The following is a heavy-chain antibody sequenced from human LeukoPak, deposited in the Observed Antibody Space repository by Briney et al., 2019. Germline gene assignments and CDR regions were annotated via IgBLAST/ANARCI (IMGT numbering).Heavy chain of an antibody. Sequence: SQTLSLTCTVSGGSISSGRYYWSWIRQPAKKGLEWIGRIYTSGSAKYNPSLKSRVTISADSSKNQFSLKLSSVTDADTAMYYCARDSYYYDSSGYSALDIWGQGTMVTVS. CDR1: GGSISSGRYY. CDR3: ARDSYYYDSSGYSALDI. V-gene: IGHV4-61*02. J-gene: IGHJ3*02. CDR2: IYTSGSA. D-gene: IGHD3-22*01.